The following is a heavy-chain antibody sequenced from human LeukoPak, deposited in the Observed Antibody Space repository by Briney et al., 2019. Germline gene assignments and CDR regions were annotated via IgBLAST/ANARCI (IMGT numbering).Heavy chain of an antibody. D-gene: IGHD6-13*01. CDR3: ARVGTAEGTLEDY. J-gene: IGHJ4*02. V-gene: IGHV3-7*01. CDR2: INHDGSEK. CDR1: GFTFSTYS. Sequence: GGSLRLSCAASGFTFSTYSMSWVRQPPGKGLEWVANINHDGSEKYYVDSVKGRFTISRDNAKNSLYLQMNSLRAEDTAVYYCARVGTAEGTLEDYWGQGTLVTVSS.